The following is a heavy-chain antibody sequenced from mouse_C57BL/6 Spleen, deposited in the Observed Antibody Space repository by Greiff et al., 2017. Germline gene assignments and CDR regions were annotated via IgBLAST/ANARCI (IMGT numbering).Heavy chain of an antibody. CDR1: GFTFSDYG. J-gene: IGHJ4*01. CDR2: ISSGRSTI. D-gene: IGHD2-1*01. CDR3: ARGNYPYYYAMDY. V-gene: IGHV5-17*01. Sequence: DVQLVESGGGLVKPGGSLKLSCAASGFTFSDYGMHWVRQAPEKGLEWVAYISSGRSTIYYADTVKGRFPISRDNAKNTLFLQMTSLRSEDTAMYYCARGNYPYYYAMDYWGQGTSVTVSS.